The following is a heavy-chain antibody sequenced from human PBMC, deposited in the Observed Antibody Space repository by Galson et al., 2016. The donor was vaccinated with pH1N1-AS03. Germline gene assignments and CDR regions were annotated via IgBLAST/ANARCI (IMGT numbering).Heavy chain of an antibody. V-gene: IGHV3-30-3*01. Sequence: SLRLSCAASGFTFSDFAMHWVRQAPGKGLDWVAVISYGGSNKYYEDSVKGRFTISRDSSKNTLYLQMNSLRPEDTAMYYCARDYVVGATRGAGTFDVWGHGTMVTVSS. D-gene: IGHD1-26*01. CDR1: GFTFSDFA. CDR2: ISYGGSNK. CDR3: ARDYVVGATRGAGTFDV. J-gene: IGHJ3*01.